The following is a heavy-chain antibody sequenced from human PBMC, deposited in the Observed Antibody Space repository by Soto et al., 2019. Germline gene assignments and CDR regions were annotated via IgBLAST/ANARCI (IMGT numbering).Heavy chain of an antibody. J-gene: IGHJ6*02. Sequence: QVQLVQSGAEVKKPGASAKVSCKASGFTFTNYFFHWVRQAPRQGLEWMGIISPYDGSKNYQQSLQGRVTMTSDTSTSTVYMELRSLRSEDTAVYFCARGDGRGSTGFYYYYGMDVWGHGTMITVSS. CDR2: ISPYDGSK. V-gene: IGHV1-46*01. D-gene: IGHD1-26*01. CDR3: ARGDGRGSTGFYYYYGMDV. CDR1: GFTFTNYF.